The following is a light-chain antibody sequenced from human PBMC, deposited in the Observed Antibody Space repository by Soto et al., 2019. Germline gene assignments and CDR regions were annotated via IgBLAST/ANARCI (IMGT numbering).Light chain of an antibody. CDR3: LQSNASPPA. V-gene: IGKV1-39*01. CDR2: AAS. CDR1: QNIYTY. J-gene: IGKJ1*01. Sequence: DVHMTQSPSFLSSSLGERVTITCRASQNIYTYVSWYQHKPGRPPKLLIYAASSFESGLPSRFSGSGSGTDFTLTITSLQPEDIATYYCLQSNASPPAFGQGTKVDI.